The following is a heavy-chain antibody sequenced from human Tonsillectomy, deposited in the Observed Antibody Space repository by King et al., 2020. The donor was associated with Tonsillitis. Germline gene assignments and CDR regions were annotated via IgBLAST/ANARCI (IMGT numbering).Heavy chain of an antibody. CDR1: GFTFSSYA. CDR3: ARPPGEAAAGTGPLDY. V-gene: IGHV3-30-3*01. Sequence: VQLVESGGGVVQPGRSLRLSCAASGFTFSSYAMHWVRQAPGKGLEWVAVISYDGSNKYYADSVKGRFTISRDNSKNTLYLQINSLRAEDTAVYYCARPPGEAAAGTGPLDYWGQGTLVTVSS. D-gene: IGHD6-13*01. J-gene: IGHJ4*02. CDR2: ISYDGSNK.